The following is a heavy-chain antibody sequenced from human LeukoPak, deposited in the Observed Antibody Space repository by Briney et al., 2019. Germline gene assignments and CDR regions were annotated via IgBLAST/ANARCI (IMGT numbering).Heavy chain of an antibody. J-gene: IGHJ2*01. D-gene: IGHD6-19*01. CDR2: IHYSGNT. Sequence: SETLSLTCTASGGSISSYYWSWIRQPPGKGLEWIGYIHYSGNTNYNPSLKSRVTISVDTSKNQFSLKLSSVTAADTAVYYCATLAVAGTNWYFDLWGRGTLVTVSP. V-gene: IGHV4-59*01. CDR1: GGSISSYY. CDR3: ATLAVAGTNWYFDL.